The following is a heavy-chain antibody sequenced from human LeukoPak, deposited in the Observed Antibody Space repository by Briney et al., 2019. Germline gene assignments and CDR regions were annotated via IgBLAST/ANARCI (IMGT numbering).Heavy chain of an antibody. CDR1: GGFMSSSNW. CDR2: IYHSGST. V-gene: IGHV4-4*02. D-gene: IGHD2-2*01. Sequence: SETLSLTCTVSGGFMSSSNWWSWVRQPPGKGLEWIGEIYHSGSTNYNPSLKSRVTISVDKSRNQFSLKLRFVTAADTAVYYCARSEDYASNWYGNWGQGTLVTVSS. CDR3: ARSEDYASNWYGN. J-gene: IGHJ5*02.